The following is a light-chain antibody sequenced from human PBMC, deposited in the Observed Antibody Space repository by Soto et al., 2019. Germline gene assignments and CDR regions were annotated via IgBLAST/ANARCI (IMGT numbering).Light chain of an antibody. Sequence: SYELTQPLSVSVALGQTARFTCGGNNIGSKNVHWYQQKPGQAPVLVIYNDSNRPSGIPERFSGSNSGSTATLTISRAQAGDEADYYCQVWDTSSALIGGGTKLTVL. CDR1: NIGSKN. CDR2: NDS. V-gene: IGLV3-9*01. CDR3: QVWDTSSAL. J-gene: IGLJ2*01.